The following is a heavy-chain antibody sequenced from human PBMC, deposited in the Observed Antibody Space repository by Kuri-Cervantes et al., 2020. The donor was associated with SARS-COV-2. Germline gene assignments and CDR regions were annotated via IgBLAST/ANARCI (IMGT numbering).Heavy chain of an antibody. CDR1: GFTFGNSW. J-gene: IGHJ6*02. CDR3: ARDLESSAYFYHGMDV. CDR2: NNTDGSRT. V-gene: IGHV3-74*03. D-gene: IGHD2/OR15-2a*01. Sequence: GGSMILSCEAYGFTFGNSWMHLVRHVREKVPLWISRNNTDGSRTTYADSVKGRYTISRDNAKDTVYLQMRSLRAEDSAVYYCARDLESSAYFYHGMDVWGQGTTVTVSS.